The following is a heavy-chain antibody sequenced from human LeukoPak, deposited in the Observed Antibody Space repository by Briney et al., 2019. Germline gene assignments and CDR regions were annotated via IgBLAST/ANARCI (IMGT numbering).Heavy chain of an antibody. CDR2: MNPNRGNT. CDR3: ARGRHGELFRVYYYYMDV. J-gene: IGHJ6*03. Sequence: EASVKVSCKASGDTFTSYDINWVRQATGQGLEWMGWMNPNRGNTGYAQKFQGRVTMTRNTSISTAYMELSSLRSEDTAVYYCARGRHGELFRVYYYYMDVWGKGTTVTVSS. V-gene: IGHV1-8*01. CDR1: GDTFTSYD. D-gene: IGHD3-10*01.